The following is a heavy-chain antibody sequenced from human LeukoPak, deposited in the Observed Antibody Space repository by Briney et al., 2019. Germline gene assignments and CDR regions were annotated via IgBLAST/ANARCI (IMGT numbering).Heavy chain of an antibody. CDR2: ISGSGGST. J-gene: IGHJ2*01. CDR3: AKHYGGNQCFDL. D-gene: IGHD4-23*01. Sequence: TGGSLRLSCAASGFTFSRYAMSWVRQAPGKGLEWVSAISGSGGSTYYADSVKGRFTISRDNSKNTLYLQMNSLRAEDTAVYYCAKHYGGNQCFDLWGRGTLVTVSS. V-gene: IGHV3-23*01. CDR1: GFTFSRYA.